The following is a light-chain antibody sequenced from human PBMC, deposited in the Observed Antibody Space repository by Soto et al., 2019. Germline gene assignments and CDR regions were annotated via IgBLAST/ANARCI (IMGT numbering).Light chain of an antibody. CDR2: GAS. Sequence: EIVLTQSPGTLSLSPGERATLSCRASQSVSSSYLAWDQQKPGQAPRLLNYGASIRATGIPDRFSGSGSGTDFTLTISRLEPEDFAVYYCQQYVSSPYTFGQGTKLEIK. J-gene: IGKJ2*01. CDR3: QQYVSSPYT. CDR1: QSVSSSY. V-gene: IGKV3-20*01.